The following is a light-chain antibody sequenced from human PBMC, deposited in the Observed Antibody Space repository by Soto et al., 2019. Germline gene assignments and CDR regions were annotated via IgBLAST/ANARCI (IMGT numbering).Light chain of an antibody. CDR2: GTS. Sequence: EIVLTQSPGTLSLSPGDRATLSCRVNQNINSPYLAWYQHKPGQAPRLLVFGTSSRATGIPASCSGSRSATDYPPTIQRLEQQEVAAYYYQHHGSSPRRTFGQGTKVEMK. J-gene: IGKJ1*01. V-gene: IGKV3-20*01. CDR3: QHHGSSPRRT. CDR1: QNINSPY.